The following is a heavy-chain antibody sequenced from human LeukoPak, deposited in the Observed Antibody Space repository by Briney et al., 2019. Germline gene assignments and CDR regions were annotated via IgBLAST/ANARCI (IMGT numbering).Heavy chain of an antibody. Sequence: GGSLRLSCAASGLTFSSYEMNWVRQAPGKGLEWVSYISSSGSTIYSADSVKGRFTISRDNAKNSLYLQMNSLRAEDTAVYYCARDVSDTPWNFFYYYYVDVWGKGTTVTISS. CDR3: ARDVSDTPWNFFYYYYVDV. CDR1: GLTFSSYE. V-gene: IGHV3-48*03. J-gene: IGHJ6*03. D-gene: IGHD1-7*01. CDR2: ISSSGSTI.